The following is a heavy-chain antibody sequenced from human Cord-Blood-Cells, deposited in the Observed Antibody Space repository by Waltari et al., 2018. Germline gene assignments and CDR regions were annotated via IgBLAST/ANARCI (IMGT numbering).Heavy chain of an antibody. Sequence: QVQLVQSGAGVKKPGSSVKVSCKASGGTFRSYAISWVRQAPGQGLEGMGRVITILGIADYEQRVQVRVTIAADKYTSTADMELSSLRSEDTAVYYCARGRHCSSTSCYRGYYWYFDLWGRGTLVTVSS. CDR2: VITILGIA. CDR3: ARGRHCSSTSCYRGYYWYFDL. J-gene: IGHJ2*01. CDR1: GGTFRSYA. V-gene: IGHV1-69*09. D-gene: IGHD2-2*02.